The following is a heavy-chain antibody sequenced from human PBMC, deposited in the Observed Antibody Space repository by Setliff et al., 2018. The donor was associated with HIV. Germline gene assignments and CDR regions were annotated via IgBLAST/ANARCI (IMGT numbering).Heavy chain of an antibody. CDR3: AREPGNGAVDY. CDR2: IGGHGSII. V-gene: IGHV3-48*04. J-gene: IGHJ4*02. Sequence: GGSLRLSCAASGFTFSSYWMHWVRQAPGKGLEWISFIGGHGSIIHYADSVKGRFTISRDNAKTSLSLQMNSLTAEDTAVYYCAREPGNGAVDYWGQGTLVTVSS. CDR1: GFTFSSYW.